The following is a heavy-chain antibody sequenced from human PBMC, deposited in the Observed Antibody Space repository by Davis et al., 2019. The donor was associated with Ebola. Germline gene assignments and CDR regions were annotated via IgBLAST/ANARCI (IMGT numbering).Heavy chain of an antibody. CDR3: ARGRRIAVAGTDY. CDR2: IWYDGSNK. J-gene: IGHJ4*02. CDR1: GFTFSSYG. V-gene: IGHV3-33*01. Sequence: GESLKISCAASGFTFSSYGMHWLRQAPGKGLEWVAVIWYDGSNKYYADSVKGRFTISRDNSKNTLYLQMNSLRAEDTAVYYCARGRRIAVAGTDYWGQGTLVTVSS. D-gene: IGHD6-19*01.